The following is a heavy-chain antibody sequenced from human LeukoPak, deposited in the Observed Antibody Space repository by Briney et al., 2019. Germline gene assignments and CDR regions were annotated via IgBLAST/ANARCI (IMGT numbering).Heavy chain of an antibody. J-gene: IGHJ4*02. D-gene: IGHD4-11*01. CDR2: INPTTGTT. V-gene: IGHV1-2*06. Sequence: ASVKVSCKASRYTFTGYSIHWVRQAPAQGPDWLGRINPTTGTTTYAQKFKGRVIMTRDTSIGTAYMELSGLRFVDTAVYYCAREASNWSAFDSWGQGALVTVSS. CDR1: RYTFTGYS. CDR3: AREASNWSAFDS.